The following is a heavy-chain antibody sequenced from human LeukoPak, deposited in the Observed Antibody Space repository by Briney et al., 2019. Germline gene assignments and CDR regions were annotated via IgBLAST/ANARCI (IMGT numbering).Heavy chain of an antibody. CDR1: GFTFDDCA. D-gene: IGHD1-26*01. Sequence: PGGSLRLSCAASGFTFDDCAMHWVRQAPGKGLEWVSGISWNSGSIGYADSVKGRFTISRDNAKNSLYLQMNSLRPEDMALYYCVKGVGVASLIVDALHFWGQGTMVTVSS. CDR2: ISWNSGSI. V-gene: IGHV3-9*03. CDR3: VKGVGVASLIVDALHF. J-gene: IGHJ3*01.